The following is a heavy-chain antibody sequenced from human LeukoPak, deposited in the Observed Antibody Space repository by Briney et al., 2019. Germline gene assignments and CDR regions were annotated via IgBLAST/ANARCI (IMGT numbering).Heavy chain of an antibody. CDR1: GGSISSSNW. CDR3: ARRGGANWFDP. D-gene: IGHD3-10*01. V-gene: IGHV4-4*02. CDR2: IYHSGST. J-gene: IGHJ5*02. Sequence: SGTLSLTCAVSGGSISSSNWWSWVRQSPGKGLEWIGEIYHSGSTNYNPSLKSRVTISVDTSKNQFSLKLSSVTAADTAVYYCARRGGANWFDPWGQGTLVTVSS.